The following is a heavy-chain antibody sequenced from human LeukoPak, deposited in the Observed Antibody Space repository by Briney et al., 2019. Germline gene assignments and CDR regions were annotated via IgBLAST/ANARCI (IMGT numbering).Heavy chain of an antibody. CDR1: GFTFSDYY. Sequence: GGSLRLSCAASGFTFSDYYMSWIRQAPGKGLEWVGRIKSKTDGGTTDYAAPVKGRFTISRDDSKNTLYLQMNSLKTEDTAVYYCTTVHSSSWYGYYFDYWGQGTLVTVSS. D-gene: IGHD6-13*01. J-gene: IGHJ4*02. V-gene: IGHV3-15*01. CDR2: IKSKTDGGTT. CDR3: TTVHSSSWYGYYFDY.